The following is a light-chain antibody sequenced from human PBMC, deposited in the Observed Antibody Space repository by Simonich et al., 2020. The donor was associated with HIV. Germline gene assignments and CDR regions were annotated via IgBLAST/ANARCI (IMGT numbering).Light chain of an antibody. Sequence: EIGLTQSPGTLSLSPGDRANLSCRASQGVSSSYLAWYQQNPVLAPRLLIYDASSRATCIPDRFSGSGSGADFTLTISRLEPEDFAVYYCQQYGSSPLFTFGPGTKVDIK. CDR3: QQYGSSPLFT. J-gene: IGKJ3*01. V-gene: IGKV3D-20*01. CDR1: QGVSSSY. CDR2: DAS.